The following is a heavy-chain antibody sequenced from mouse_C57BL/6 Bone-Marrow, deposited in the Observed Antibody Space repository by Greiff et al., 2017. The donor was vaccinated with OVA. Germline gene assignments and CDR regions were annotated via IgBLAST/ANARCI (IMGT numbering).Heavy chain of an antibody. CDR3: VYYYGSSFAY. CDR1: GYTFTDYN. J-gene: IGHJ3*01. CDR2: INPNNGGT. D-gene: IGHD1-1*01. Sequence: EVQLQQSGPELVKPGASVKIPCKASGYTFTDYNMDWVKQSHGKSLEWIGDINPNNGGTIYNQKFKGKATLTVDKSSSTAYMELRSLTSEDTAVYYCVYYYGSSFAYWGQGTLVTVSA. V-gene: IGHV1-18*01.